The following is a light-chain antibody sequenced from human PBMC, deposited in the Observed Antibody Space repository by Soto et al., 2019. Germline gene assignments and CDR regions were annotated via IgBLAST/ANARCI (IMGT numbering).Light chain of an antibody. Sequence: IVMTQSPATLSVSPGERVTFSCRASQGIRNHLAWYQHKPGQAPRLLISYGSAGATGIPARFSGSGSGTEFTLTINSLQSEDFAVYYCQQFYTWPVTFGGGTKVDLK. CDR2: YGS. CDR3: QQFYTWPVT. J-gene: IGKJ4*01. V-gene: IGKV3-15*01. CDR1: QGIRNH.